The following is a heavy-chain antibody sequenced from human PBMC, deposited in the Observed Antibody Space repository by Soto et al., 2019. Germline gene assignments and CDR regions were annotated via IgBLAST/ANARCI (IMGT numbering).Heavy chain of an antibody. D-gene: IGHD2-2*01. Sequence: WIQKPTGKGLEWIGYIYYSGTTYYNPSLKSRVTMSVDTSKNQFSLKLSSVTAADTAVYYCARDSRIVATHAMGSVGFDPWGQGTLVSVSS. V-gene: IGHV4-28*03. CDR2: IYYSGTT. CDR3: ARDSRIVATHAMGSVGFDP. J-gene: IGHJ5*02.